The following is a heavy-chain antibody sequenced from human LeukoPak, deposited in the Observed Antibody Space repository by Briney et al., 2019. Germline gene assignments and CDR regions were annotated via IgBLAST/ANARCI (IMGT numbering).Heavy chain of an antibody. CDR1: GYSISSGYY. CDR2: IYHSGST. D-gene: IGHD2-8*01. J-gene: IGHJ6*03. Sequence: EPSETLSLTCAVSGYSISSGYYWGWIRQPPGEGLEWIGSIYHSGSTYYNPSLKSRVTISVDTSKNQFSLKLSSVTAADTAVYYCGLGGTNGTYYYYYMDVWGKGTTVTVSS. V-gene: IGHV4-38-2*01. CDR3: GLGGTNGTYYYYYMDV.